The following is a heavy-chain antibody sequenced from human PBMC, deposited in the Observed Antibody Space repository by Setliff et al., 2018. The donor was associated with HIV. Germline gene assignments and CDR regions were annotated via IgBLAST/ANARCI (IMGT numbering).Heavy chain of an antibody. CDR1: GFTFNTYA. V-gene: IGHV3-23*01. J-gene: IGHJ4*03. CDR3: ARSPQGGYFDY. Sequence: GGSLRLSCAASGFTFNTYAMSWVRQAPGKGLEWVSAISGSGRNTYYADSVKGRFTISRDNSKNTLYLQMNSLRVEDTAVYHCARSPQGGYFDYWGQGTLVTVSS. CDR2: ISGSGRNT.